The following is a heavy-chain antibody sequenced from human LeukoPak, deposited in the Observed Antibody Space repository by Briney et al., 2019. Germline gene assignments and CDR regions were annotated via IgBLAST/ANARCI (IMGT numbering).Heavy chain of an antibody. CDR2: IYISGST. D-gene: IGHD6-6*01. Sequence: SETLSLTSTVSGGSISSYYWSWIRQPAGKGLEWIGRIYISGSTNYNPSLKSRVTMSVDTSKNQFSLKLSSVTAADTAVYYCARDYSSSSGKAFDIWGQGTMVTVSS. CDR1: GGSISSYY. V-gene: IGHV4-4*07. CDR3: ARDYSSSSGKAFDI. J-gene: IGHJ3*02.